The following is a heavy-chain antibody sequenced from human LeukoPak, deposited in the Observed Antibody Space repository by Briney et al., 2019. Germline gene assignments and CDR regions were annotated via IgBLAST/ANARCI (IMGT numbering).Heavy chain of an antibody. CDR3: AREAYYYDSSGYGYFDY. Sequence: GGSLRLSCVASGFTFSSYAMHWVRQAPGKGLEWVAVISYDGSNKYYADSVKGRFTISRDNSKNTLYLQMNSLRAEDTAVYYCAREAYYYDSSGYGYFDYWGQGTLVTVSS. D-gene: IGHD3-22*01. CDR2: ISYDGSNK. CDR1: GFTFSSYA. V-gene: IGHV3-30-3*01. J-gene: IGHJ4*02.